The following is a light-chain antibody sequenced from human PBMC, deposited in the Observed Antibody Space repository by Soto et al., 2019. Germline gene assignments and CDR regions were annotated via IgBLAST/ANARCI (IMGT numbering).Light chain of an antibody. J-gene: IGKJ3*01. Sequence: EIVLTQSPATLSLSPGERATLSCRASQSVSSYLAWYQQKPGLAPRLLIYDASNRATGIPDRFSGSGSGTDFTLTISRLEPEDFAVYYCQQRSSWPPFTFGPGTKVDIK. CDR2: DAS. V-gene: IGKV3-11*01. CDR1: QSVSSY. CDR3: QQRSSWPPFT.